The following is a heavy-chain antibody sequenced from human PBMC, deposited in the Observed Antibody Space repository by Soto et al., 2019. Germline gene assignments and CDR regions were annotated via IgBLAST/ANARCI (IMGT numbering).Heavy chain of an antibody. J-gene: IGHJ6*02. V-gene: IGHV1-3*01. Sequence: DSVKVSCKASGYTFTSYAMHWVRQAPGQRLEWMGWINAGNGNTKYSQKLQGRVTITRDTSASTAYMELSSLRSEDTAVYYCARGLRSLEWSQMDVWGQGTTVTVSS. CDR3: ARGLRSLEWSQMDV. CDR1: GYTFTSYA. D-gene: IGHD3-3*01. CDR2: INAGNGNT.